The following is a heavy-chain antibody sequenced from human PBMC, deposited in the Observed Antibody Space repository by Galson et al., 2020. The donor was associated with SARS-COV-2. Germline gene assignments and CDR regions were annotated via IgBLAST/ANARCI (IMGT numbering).Heavy chain of an antibody. J-gene: IGHJ4*02. CDR3: AREAGNSRYFDS. Sequence: SQTLSLTCIVSGDSLDSSRYYWGWIRQSPGKGLEWIGSISYSGTTYYTPSLKSRVTVSAATSKKQFSLRLNSVTAADTAVYFCAREAGNSRYFDSWGQGILVTVSS. CDR1: GDSLDSSRYY. V-gene: IGHV4-39*07. CDR2: ISYSGTT. D-gene: IGHD4-4*01.